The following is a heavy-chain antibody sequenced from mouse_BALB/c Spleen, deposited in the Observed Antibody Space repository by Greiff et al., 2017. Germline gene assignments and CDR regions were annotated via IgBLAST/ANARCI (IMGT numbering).Heavy chain of an antibody. D-gene: IGHD3-3*01. J-gene: IGHJ1*01. CDR1: GYTFTSYW. CDR2: IYPGSGST. Sequence: LQQPGSELVRPGASVKLSCTASGYTFTSYWMPWVKQRHGQGLEWIGNIYPGSGSTNYDEKFKSKGTLTVDTSSSTAYMHLSSLTSEDSAVYNYTRTGVRRDWMDDWGEGT. V-gene: IGHV1S22*01. CDR3: TRTGVRRDWMDD.